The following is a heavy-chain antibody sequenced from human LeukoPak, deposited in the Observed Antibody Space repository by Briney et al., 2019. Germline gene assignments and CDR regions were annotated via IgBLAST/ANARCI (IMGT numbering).Heavy chain of an antibody. D-gene: IGHD1-26*01. CDR2: IHYSGST. CDR1: GGSISSSSYY. J-gene: IGHJ4*02. V-gene: IGHV4-39*01. Sequence: SETLSLTCTVSGGSISSSSYYWGWIRQPPGKGLEWIASIHYSGSTYYNPSLKSRFTISVDTSKNQLSLKLSSVTAADTAVYYCARPIVGATTGFDHWGQGTLVTV. CDR3: ARPIVGATTGFDH.